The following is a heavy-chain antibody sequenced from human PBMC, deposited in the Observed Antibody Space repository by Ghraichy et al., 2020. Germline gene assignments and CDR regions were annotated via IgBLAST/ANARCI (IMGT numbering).Heavy chain of an antibody. CDR1: GFTVSSNY. V-gene: IGHV3-53*01. J-gene: IGHJ2*01. Sequence: GALRLSCAASGFTVSSNYMSWVRQAPGKGLEWVSVIYSGGSTYYADSVKGRFTISRDNSKNTLYLQMNSLRAEDTAVYYCATGPVVEDGYWYFDLWGRGTLVTVSS. D-gene: IGHD1-1*01. CDR2: IYSGGST. CDR3: ATGPVVEDGYWYFDL.